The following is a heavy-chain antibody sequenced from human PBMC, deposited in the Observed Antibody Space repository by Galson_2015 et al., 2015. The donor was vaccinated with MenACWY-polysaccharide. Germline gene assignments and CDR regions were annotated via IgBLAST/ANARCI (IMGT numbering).Heavy chain of an antibody. V-gene: IGHV3-30*04. CDR2: IYYDGSKK. CDR1: GFTFNSFA. J-gene: IGHJ6*04. CDR3: SRLQSKYMDV. D-gene: IGHD4-11*01. Sequence: SLRLSCAASGFTFNSFAMHWVRQAPGKGLEWVTLIYYDGSKKEYADSVKGRFTISRDNSKNTLYLQMDSLRAEDTAVYYCSRLQSKYMDVWGKGTTVTVSS.